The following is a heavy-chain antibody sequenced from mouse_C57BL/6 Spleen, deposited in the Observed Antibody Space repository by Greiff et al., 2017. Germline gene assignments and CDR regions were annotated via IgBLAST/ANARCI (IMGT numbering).Heavy chain of an antibody. CDR3: ARRGDGHYDY. J-gene: IGHJ2*01. V-gene: IGHV1-52*01. CDR2: IDPSDSET. D-gene: IGHD2-3*01. Sequence: VQLQQPGAELVRPGSSVKLSCKASGYTFTSYCMNWVKQRPIQGLEWIGNIDPSDSETRYNQKFKDKATLTVDKSSSTAYMQLSSLTSEESAVYYHARRGDGHYDYWGQGTTLTVSS. CDR1: GYTFTSYC.